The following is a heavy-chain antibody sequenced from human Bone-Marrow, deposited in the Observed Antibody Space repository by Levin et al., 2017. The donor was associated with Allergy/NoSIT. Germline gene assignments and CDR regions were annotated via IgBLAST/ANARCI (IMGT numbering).Heavy chain of an antibody. CDR3: AKSNVTVAGIDF. V-gene: IGHV3-30*18. CDR2: ISFDGSKA. Sequence: TGGSLRLSCAASGFTFNTLGMHWVRQAPGKGLEWVAVISFDGSKAFYADSVKGRFIISRDNSNNMVYLQMSGLRAEDTAMYYCAKSNVTVAGIDFWGQGTPVTVSS. CDR1: GFTFNTLG. D-gene: IGHD6-19*01. J-gene: IGHJ4*02.